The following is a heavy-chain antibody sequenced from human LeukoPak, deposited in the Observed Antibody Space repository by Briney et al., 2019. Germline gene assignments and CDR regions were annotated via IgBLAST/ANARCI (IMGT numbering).Heavy chain of an antibody. Sequence: GGSLRLSCAASGFIFSNYWMTWVRQAPGKALEWVANIKPDGSGEYYVDSLKSRFTISRDNAENSLFLQMNNLRVDDTAVYYCARSGGYGWDYWGQGAVVTVSS. CDR1: GFIFSNYW. V-gene: IGHV3-7*01. D-gene: IGHD5-12*01. CDR3: ARSGGYGWDY. CDR2: IKPDGSGE. J-gene: IGHJ4*02.